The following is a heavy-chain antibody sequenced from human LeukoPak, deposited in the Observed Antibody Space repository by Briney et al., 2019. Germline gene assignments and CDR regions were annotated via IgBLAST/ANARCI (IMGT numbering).Heavy chain of an antibody. Sequence: ASVKVSCKASGYTFTSYGISWVRQAPGQGLEWMGWISAYNGNTNYAQKPQGRVTMTTDTSTSTAYMELRSLRSDDTAVYYCARVSAYYDILKDYYFDYWGQGTLVTVSS. J-gene: IGHJ4*02. CDR1: GYTFTSYG. V-gene: IGHV1-18*01. CDR3: ARVSAYYDILKDYYFDY. D-gene: IGHD3-9*01. CDR2: ISAYNGNT.